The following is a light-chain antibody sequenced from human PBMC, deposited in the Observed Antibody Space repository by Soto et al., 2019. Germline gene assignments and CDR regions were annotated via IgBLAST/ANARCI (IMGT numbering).Light chain of an antibody. CDR3: QQYNNWPPYT. Sequence: EIVMTQSPATLSLSPGERATLSCRASQSVSSNLAWYQQKPGQAPRLLIYGASTRATGIPARFSGSRSGTEFTLTISRLQSEDFAVYYCQQYNNWPPYTFGQGTKLEIK. CDR1: QSVSSN. CDR2: GAS. V-gene: IGKV3-15*01. J-gene: IGKJ2*01.